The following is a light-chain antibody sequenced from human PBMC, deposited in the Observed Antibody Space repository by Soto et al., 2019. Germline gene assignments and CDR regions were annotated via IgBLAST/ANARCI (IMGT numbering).Light chain of an antibody. V-gene: IGKV3-20*01. CDR1: QSVSNNY. CDR3: QQYGSSCT. CDR2: GAF. J-gene: IGKJ1*01. Sequence: EIVMTQSPGTLSLSPGERATLSCRASQSVSNNYLAWYQQKPGQAPRLLIYGAFNRATGIPDRFSGSGSGTDFTLTISRLEPEDFAVYYCQQYGSSCTFGQGTKVDIK.